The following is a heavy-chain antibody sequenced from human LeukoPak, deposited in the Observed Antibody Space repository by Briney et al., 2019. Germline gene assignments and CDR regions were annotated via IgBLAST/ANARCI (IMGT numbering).Heavy chain of an antibody. V-gene: IGHV1-69-2*01. CDR1: GYTFTDYY. CDR3: AREPGYDFPNWFDP. J-gene: IGHJ5*02. D-gene: IGHD5-12*01. CDR2: VDPEDGET. Sequence: ASVKISCKVSGYTFTDYYMHWVQQAPGKGLEWMGLVDPEDGETIYAEKFQGRVTITADTSTDTAYMELSSLRSEDTAVYYCAREPGYDFPNWFDPWGQGTLVTVSS.